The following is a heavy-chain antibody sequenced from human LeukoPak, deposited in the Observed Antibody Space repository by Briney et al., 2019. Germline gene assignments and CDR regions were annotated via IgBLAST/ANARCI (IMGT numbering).Heavy chain of an antibody. Sequence: SETLSLTCTVSGGSMTIDNYYWAWIRQPPGKGLEWLGRIYTSGSTNYNPSLKSRVTMSVDTSKNQFSLKLSSVTAADTAVYYCARAARTGNYYYYMDVWGKGTTVTISS. J-gene: IGHJ6*03. V-gene: IGHV4-61*02. CDR3: ARAARTGNYYYYMDV. D-gene: IGHD3-10*01. CDR1: GGSMTIDNYY. CDR2: IYTSGST.